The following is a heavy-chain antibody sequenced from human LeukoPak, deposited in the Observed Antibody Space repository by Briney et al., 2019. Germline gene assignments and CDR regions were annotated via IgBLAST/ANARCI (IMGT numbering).Heavy chain of an antibody. CDR3: ARSRSVSNYKGMDV. Sequence: GGSLRLSCPASGFTFSDYSMSWVRQAPGKGLEWASSISGSSDYVYYADSVKGRFTISRDNARNSLYLQMNSLRAEDTAVYYCARSRSVSNYKGMDVWGQGTTVTVSS. D-gene: IGHD5/OR15-5a*01. CDR1: GFTFSDYS. CDR2: ISGSSDYV. J-gene: IGHJ6*02. V-gene: IGHV3-21*01.